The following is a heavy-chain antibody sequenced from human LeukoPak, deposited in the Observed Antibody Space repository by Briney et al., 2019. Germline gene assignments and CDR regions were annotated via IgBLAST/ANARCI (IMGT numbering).Heavy chain of an antibody. D-gene: IGHD2-15*01. Sequence: GGSLRLSCAASGFTFSSYAMSWVRQAPGKGLEWVSAISGSGGTTYYADSVKGRFTISRDNSKNTLYLQMNSLRAEDTAVYYCAKVFEDIVVVVAAIFDYWGQGTLVTVSS. CDR1: GFTFSSYA. CDR2: ISGSGGTT. J-gene: IGHJ4*02. CDR3: AKVFEDIVVVVAAIFDY. V-gene: IGHV3-23*01.